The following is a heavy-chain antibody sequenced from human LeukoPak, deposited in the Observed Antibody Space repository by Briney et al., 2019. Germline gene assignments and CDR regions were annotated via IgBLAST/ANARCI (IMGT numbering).Heavy chain of an antibody. D-gene: IGHD3-10*01. J-gene: IGHJ6*03. CDR1: AGSISNYY. CDR2: INHSGST. Sequence: SETLSLTCTVSAGSISNYYWSWIRQPPGKGLEWIGEINHSGSTKYNPSLKGRVTISVDTSKNQFSLKLSSVTAADTAVYYCARRLGRKFGERFYYYHYMDVWGKGTTVTISS. V-gene: IGHV4-34*01. CDR3: ARRLGRKFGERFYYYHYMDV.